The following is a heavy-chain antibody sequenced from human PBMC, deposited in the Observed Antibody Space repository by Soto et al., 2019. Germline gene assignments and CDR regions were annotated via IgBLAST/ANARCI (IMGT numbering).Heavy chain of an antibody. CDR1: GFTFSSYA. J-gene: IGHJ4*02. CDR3: AFTSGSGSYYFDY. Sequence: EVQLLESGGGLVQPGGSLRLSCAASGFTFSSYAMWWVRQAPGKGLECVSAISGGGETTYYADSVKGRFTISRDNTKNTLSRQINSLRAEDTAVYYCAFTSGSGSYYFDYWGQGTLVTVSS. D-gene: IGHD3-10*01. CDR2: ISGGGETT. V-gene: IGHV3-23*01.